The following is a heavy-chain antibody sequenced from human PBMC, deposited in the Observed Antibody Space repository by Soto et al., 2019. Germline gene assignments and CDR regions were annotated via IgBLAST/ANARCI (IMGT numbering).Heavy chain of an antibody. CDR2: IYNSGST. D-gene: IGHD3-10*01. Sequence: ASETLSLTCTVSGGSISNDAYYWSWIRQPPGKGLEWIGDIYNSGSTYSNPSLKSRVTMSVDTSKNPFSLKLSFVTAADSALFFCARGITMVRGAGNWFDPWGRGPLVTVPS. J-gene: IGHJ5*02. CDR1: GGSISNDAYY. V-gene: IGHV4-30-4*01. CDR3: ARGITMVRGAGNWFDP.